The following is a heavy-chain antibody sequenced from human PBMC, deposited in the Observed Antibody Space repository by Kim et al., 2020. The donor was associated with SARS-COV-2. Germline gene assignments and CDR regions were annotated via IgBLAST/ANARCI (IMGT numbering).Heavy chain of an antibody. D-gene: IGHD6-6*01. V-gene: IGHV3-33*01. CDR2: IWYDGSNK. Sequence: GGSLRLSCAASGFTFSSYGMHWVRQAPGKGLEWVAVIWYDGSNKYYADSVKGRFTISRDNSKNTLYLQMNSLSAEDTAVYYCARAAYSSSSRYYYYGMDVWGQGTTFTVSS. J-gene: IGHJ6*02. CDR3: ARAAYSSSSRYYYYGMDV. CDR1: GFTFSSYG.